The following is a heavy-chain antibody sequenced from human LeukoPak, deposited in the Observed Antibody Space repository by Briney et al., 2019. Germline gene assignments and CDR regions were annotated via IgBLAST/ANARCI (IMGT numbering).Heavy chain of an antibody. CDR3: ARTVYSSGWLFDY. CDR1: GGSISSYY. CDR2: IHTSGST. J-gene: IGHJ4*02. D-gene: IGHD6-19*01. V-gene: IGHV4-4*07. Sequence: SETLSLTCTVSGGSISSYYWNWIRQPAGKGLEWIGRIHTSGSTNYNPPLKSRVTMSVDTSKNLFSLKLTSVTAADTAIYYCARTVYSSGWLFDYWGQGSLVTVSS.